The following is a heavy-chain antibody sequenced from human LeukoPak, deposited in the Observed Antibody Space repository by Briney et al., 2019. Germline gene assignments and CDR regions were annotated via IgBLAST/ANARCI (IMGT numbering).Heavy chain of an antibody. D-gene: IGHD6-13*01. CDR2: FSGSGGST. CDR3: ARDPNSSSWFPDAFDI. CDR1: GFTFNNYA. J-gene: IGHJ3*02. V-gene: IGHV3-23*01. Sequence: GGSLRLSCAASGFTFNNYAMGWVRQAPGKGLEGVSSFSGSGGSTYYADSVKGRFTISRDNSKNALYLQMNSLRAEDTAVYYCARDPNSSSWFPDAFDIWGQGTMVTVSS.